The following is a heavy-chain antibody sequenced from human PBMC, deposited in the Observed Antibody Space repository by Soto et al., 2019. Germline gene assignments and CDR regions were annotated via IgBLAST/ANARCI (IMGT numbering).Heavy chain of an antibody. V-gene: IGHV4-34*01. J-gene: IGHJ5*02. Sequence: SETLSLTCAVYGGSFSGYYWSWIRQPPGKGLEWIGEINHSGSTNYNPSLKSRVTISVDTSKNQFSLKLSSVAAADTAVYYCARDTGNWFDPWGQGTLVTVSS. CDR3: ARDTGNWFDP. D-gene: IGHD3-10*01. CDR2: INHSGST. CDR1: GGSFSGYY.